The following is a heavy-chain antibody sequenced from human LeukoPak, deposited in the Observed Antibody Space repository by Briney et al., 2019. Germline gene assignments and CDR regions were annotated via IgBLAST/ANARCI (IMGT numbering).Heavy chain of an antibody. CDR1: GFTFSNYG. J-gene: IGHJ4*02. CDR3: AKDSVDIIVVPAAYHDY. D-gene: IGHD2-2*01. CDR2: ISGSGGST. V-gene: IGHV3-23*01. Sequence: GGSLRLPCAASGFTFSNYGMSWVRQAPGKGLEWVSAISGSGGSTFYADSVKGRFTISRDNSKNTLYLQMNTLRAEDTALYYCAKDSVDIIVVPAAYHDYWGQGTLVTVSS.